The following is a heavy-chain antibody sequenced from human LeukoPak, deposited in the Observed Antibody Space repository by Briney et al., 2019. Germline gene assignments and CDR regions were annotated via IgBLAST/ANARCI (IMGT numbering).Heavy chain of an antibody. J-gene: IGHJ4*02. V-gene: IGHV1-69*05. CDR3: AREGIAAAGRRTLDY. CDR2: IIPIFGTA. CDR1: GGTFSSYA. Sequence: SVKVSCKASGGTFSSYAISWVRQAPGQGLEWMGRIIPIFGTANYAQKFQGRVTITTDESTSTAYMELSSLRSEDTAVHYCAREGIAAAGRRTLDYWGQGTLVTVSS. D-gene: IGHD6-13*01.